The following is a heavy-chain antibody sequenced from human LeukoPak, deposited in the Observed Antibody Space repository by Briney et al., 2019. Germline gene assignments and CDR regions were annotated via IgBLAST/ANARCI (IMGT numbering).Heavy chain of an antibody. D-gene: IGHD5-24*01. Sequence: WASVKVSCKASGYTFTSYGISWVRQAPEQGLEWMGWISAYNGNTNYAQKLQGRVTMTTDTSTSTAYMELRSLRSDDTAVYYCARDWGRDGYNFDAFDIWGQGTMVTVSS. V-gene: IGHV1-18*01. CDR2: ISAYNGNT. J-gene: IGHJ3*02. CDR3: ARDWGRDGYNFDAFDI. CDR1: GYTFTSYG.